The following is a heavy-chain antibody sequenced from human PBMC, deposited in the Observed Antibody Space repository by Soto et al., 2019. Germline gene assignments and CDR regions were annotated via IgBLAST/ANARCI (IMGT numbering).Heavy chain of an antibody. D-gene: IGHD5-12*01. V-gene: IGHV3-23*01. Sequence: EVQLLESGGGLVQPGGSLRLSCAASGFTFSSYAMSWVRQAPGKGLECVSGISGSGGSTYYPDSVKGRFTISRDNSKNMLYLLMNSLRAEDTAVYYCAKLGRSRDGYNLGDYFDYWGQGTLVTVSS. CDR3: AKLGRSRDGYNLGDYFDY. CDR2: ISGSGGST. J-gene: IGHJ4*02. CDR1: GFTFSSYA.